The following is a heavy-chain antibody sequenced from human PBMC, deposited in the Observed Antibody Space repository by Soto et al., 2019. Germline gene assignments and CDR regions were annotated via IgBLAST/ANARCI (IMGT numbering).Heavy chain of an antibody. D-gene: IGHD1-26*01. CDR3: ARREGPAVVGY. Sequence: QVQLVESGGGLVKPGGSLRLSCAASGFTFSDYYMSWIRQAPGKGLEWVSYISRSSNTIYYADSVKGRFTISRDNAKNSLYLQLSSLRAEDTAVYCCARREGPAVVGYWGQGALVTVSS. V-gene: IGHV3-11*01. CDR1: GFTFSDYY. CDR2: ISRSSNTI. J-gene: IGHJ4*02.